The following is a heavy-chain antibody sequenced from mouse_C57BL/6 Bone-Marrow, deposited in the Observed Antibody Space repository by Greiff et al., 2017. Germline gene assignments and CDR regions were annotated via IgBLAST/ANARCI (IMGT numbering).Heavy chain of an antibody. CDR2: IDPENGDT. Sequence: EVKLVESGAELVRPGASVKLSCTASGFNIKDDYMHWVKQRPEQGLEWIGWIDPENGDTEYASKFQGKATITADTSSNTAYLQLSSLTSEDTAVYYCTTDSLAMDYWGQGTSDTVSS. CDR3: TTDSLAMDY. V-gene: IGHV14-4*01. CDR1: GFNIKDDY. J-gene: IGHJ4*01. D-gene: IGHD6-2*01.